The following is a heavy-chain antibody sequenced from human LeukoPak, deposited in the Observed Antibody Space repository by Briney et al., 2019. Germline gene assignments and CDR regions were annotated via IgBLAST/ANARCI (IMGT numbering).Heavy chain of an antibody. V-gene: IGHV1-69*01. Sequence: RASVKVSCKASGGTFSSYAISWVRQAPGQGLEWMGGIIPIFGTANYAQKFQGRVTITADESTSTAYMELSSLRSEDTAVYYCARSSGSGDNNRFDPWGQGTLVTVSS. CDR1: GGTFSSYA. CDR2: IIPIFGTA. D-gene: IGHD3-10*01. J-gene: IGHJ5*02. CDR3: ARSSGSGDNNRFDP.